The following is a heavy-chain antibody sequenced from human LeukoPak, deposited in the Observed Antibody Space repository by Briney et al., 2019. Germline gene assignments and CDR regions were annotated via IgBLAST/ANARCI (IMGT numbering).Heavy chain of an antibody. Sequence: ASVKVSCKASGYTFTSYAMHWVRQAPGQRLEWMGWINAGNGNTKYSQKFQGRVTITRDTSASTAYMELSSLRSEDTAVYYCARDAQYSYGTGYWGQGTLVTVPS. V-gene: IGHV1-3*01. D-gene: IGHD5-18*01. J-gene: IGHJ4*02. CDR1: GYTFTSYA. CDR3: ARDAQYSYGTGY. CDR2: INAGNGNT.